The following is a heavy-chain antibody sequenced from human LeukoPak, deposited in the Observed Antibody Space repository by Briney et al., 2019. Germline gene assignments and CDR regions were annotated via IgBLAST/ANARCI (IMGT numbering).Heavy chain of an antibody. D-gene: IGHD5-24*01. CDR1: GYTFTSYA. J-gene: IGHJ4*02. Sequence: SVKVSCKASGYTFTSYAISWVRQAPGQGLEWMGRIIPILGIANYAQKFQGRVTITADKSTSTAYMELSSPRSEDTAVYYCASLQMATMDFDYWGQGTLVTVSS. CDR3: ASLQMATMDFDY. V-gene: IGHV1-69*04. CDR2: IIPILGIA.